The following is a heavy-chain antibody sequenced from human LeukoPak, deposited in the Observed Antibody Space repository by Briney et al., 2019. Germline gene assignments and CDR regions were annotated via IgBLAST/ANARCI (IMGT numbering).Heavy chain of an antibody. CDR1: GDSVSSNSAA. J-gene: IGHJ6*02. CDR2: TYYRSKWYN. D-gene: IGHD6-19*01. V-gene: IGHV6-1*01. CDR3: ARERFVGWGGWYDGMDV. Sequence: SQTLSLTCAISGDSVSSNSAAWNWIRQPPSRGLEWLGRTYYRSKWYNDYAVSVKSRITINPDTSKNQFSLQLNSVTPEDTAVYYCARERFVGWGGWYDGMDVWGQGTTVTVSS.